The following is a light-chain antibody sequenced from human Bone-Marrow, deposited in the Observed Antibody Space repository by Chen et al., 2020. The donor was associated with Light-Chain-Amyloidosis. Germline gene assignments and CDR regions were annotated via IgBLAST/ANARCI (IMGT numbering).Light chain of an antibody. CDR2: DDS. J-gene: IGLJ3*02. V-gene: IGLV3-21*02. Sequence: SYVLTQPSSVSVAPGQTATIACGGNNIGSTSVHWYQLTPGQAPLLVVYDDSDRPSGIPERLSGSNSGNTATLTISRVEAGDEADYYCQVWDGSSDRPVFGGGTKLTVL. CDR1: NIGSTS. CDR3: QVWDGSSDRPV.